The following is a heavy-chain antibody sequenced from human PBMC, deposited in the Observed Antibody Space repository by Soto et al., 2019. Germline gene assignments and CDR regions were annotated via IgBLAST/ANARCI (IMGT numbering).Heavy chain of an antibody. J-gene: IGHJ2*01. CDR3: ARMAVVIAIRYFDL. CDR2: INHNGST. V-gene: IGHV4-34*01. Sequence: QVQLQQWGAGLLKPSETLSLTCAVYVGSFSGYYWSWIRQPPGKGLEWIGEINHNGSTNYNPSLKSLVTISVDTSKNQFSLKLSSVTAADTAVYYCARMAVVIAIRYFDLWGRGTLVTVSS. CDR1: VGSFSGYY. D-gene: IGHD2-21*01.